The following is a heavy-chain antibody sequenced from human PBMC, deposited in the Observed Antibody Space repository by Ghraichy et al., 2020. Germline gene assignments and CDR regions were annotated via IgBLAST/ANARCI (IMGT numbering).Heavy chain of an antibody. CDR1: GFTFSTHA. D-gene: IGHD1-26*01. CDR2: ITAGVGIT. CDR3: AKPSGSCFDY. V-gene: IGHV3-23*01. J-gene: IGHJ4*02. Sequence: GESLNIACGASGFTFSTHAMSWVRQAPGKGLEWVSTITAGVGITTYADSVRGRFTISRDDSRNTLFLQMNSLRVDDTAVYFCAKPSGSCFDYWGQGRLVTVSS.